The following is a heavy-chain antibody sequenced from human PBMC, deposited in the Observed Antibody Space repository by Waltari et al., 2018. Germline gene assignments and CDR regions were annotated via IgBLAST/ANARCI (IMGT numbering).Heavy chain of an antibody. V-gene: IGHV3-49*03. CDR1: GFTFSDYA. CDR3: SKNRAAGGHWYFDL. J-gene: IGHJ2*01. Sequence: EVQLEESGGGLVQPGRSLRLSCSSSGFTFSDYAMSWFRLAPGKGVEWIGFIRTNVYGGTTVYAASVEGRFTISRDDSNNIAYLQINSLKTEDTATYYCSKNRAAGGHWYFDLWGRGTLVTVSS. CDR2: IRTNVYGGTT. D-gene: IGHD6-13*01.